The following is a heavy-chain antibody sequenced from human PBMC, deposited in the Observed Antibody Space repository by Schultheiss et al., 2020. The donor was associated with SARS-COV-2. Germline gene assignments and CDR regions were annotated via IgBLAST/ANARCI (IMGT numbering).Heavy chain of an antibody. J-gene: IGHJ4*02. D-gene: IGHD3-22*01. CDR1: GGSLSGYY. CDR2: INHSGST. V-gene: IGHV4-34*01. Sequence: SETLSLTCAVYGGSLSGYYWTWIRQSPGKGLEWIGEINHSGSTNYNPSLKSRVTISVDTSKNQFSLKLSSVTAADTAVYYCARVDYDSSGYPYYFDYWGQGTLVTVSS. CDR3: ARVDYDSSGYPYYFDY.